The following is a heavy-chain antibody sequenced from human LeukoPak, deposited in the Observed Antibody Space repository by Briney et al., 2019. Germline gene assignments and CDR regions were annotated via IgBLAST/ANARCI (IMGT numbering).Heavy chain of an antibody. J-gene: IGHJ4*02. D-gene: IGHD6-19*01. CDR2: IASSSNI. V-gene: IGHV3-21*01. CDR3: AKDRRYSSGWGHYFDY. CDR1: GFTFSTYS. Sequence: GGSLRLSCAASGFTFSTYSMNWVRQAPGKGLEWVSSIASSSNIYYADSVKGRFTISRDNAKNSLYLQMNSLRAEDTAVYYCAKDRRYSSGWGHYFDYWGQGTLVTVSS.